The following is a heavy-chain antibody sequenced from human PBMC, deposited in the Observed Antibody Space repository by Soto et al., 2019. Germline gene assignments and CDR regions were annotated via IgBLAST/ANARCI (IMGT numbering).Heavy chain of an antibody. CDR3: ARVKKGSSSSDAFDI. CDR1: GFTFSSYS. CDR2: ISSSSSYI. Sequence: XGSLRLSCAASGFTFSSYSMNWVRQAPGKGLEWVSSISSSSSYIYYADSVKGRFTISRDNAKNSLYLQMNSLRAEDTAVYYCARVKKGSSSSDAFDIWGQGTMVTVSS. D-gene: IGHD6-6*01. J-gene: IGHJ3*02. V-gene: IGHV3-21*01.